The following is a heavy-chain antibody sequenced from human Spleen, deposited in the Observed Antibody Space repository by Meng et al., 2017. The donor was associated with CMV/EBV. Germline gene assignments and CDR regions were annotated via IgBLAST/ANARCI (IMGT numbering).Heavy chain of an antibody. J-gene: IGHJ4*02. V-gene: IGHV3-30*04. D-gene: IGHD3-3*01. CDR1: GFIFSNYA. CDR2: ISSDGSDK. Sequence: GESLKISCAASGFIFSNYAMHWVRQTPGKGLEWVAVISSDGSDKYYADSVKGRFTISRDNSKNTLYLQMNSLRAEDTAVYYCARTFNFWSGYYIYWGQGTLVTVSS. CDR3: ARTFNFWSGYYIY.